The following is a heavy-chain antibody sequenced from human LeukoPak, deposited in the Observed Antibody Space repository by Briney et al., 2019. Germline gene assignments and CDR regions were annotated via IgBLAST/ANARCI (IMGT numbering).Heavy chain of an antibody. CDR1: GYSISRGHY. CDR2: IYHSRGT. V-gene: IGHV4-38-2*01. CDR3: AGFTPAVDY. D-gene: IGHD3-10*01. Sequence: SETLSLTCAVSGYSISRGHYWGWIRQPPGTGLEWIGRIYHSRGTYYNPSLKSRVTISIDTSKNQFSLKMTSVTAADSAVYYYAGFTPAVDYCSQGTLVTVSS. J-gene: IGHJ4*02.